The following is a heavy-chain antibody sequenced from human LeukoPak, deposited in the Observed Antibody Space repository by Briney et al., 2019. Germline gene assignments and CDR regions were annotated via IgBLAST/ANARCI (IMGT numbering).Heavy chain of an antibody. CDR1: GFTFSAIG. CDR3: ARKAFCNSATCYGALDV. D-gene: IGHD2/OR15-2a*01. V-gene: IGHV3-30*02. Sequence: GGSLRLSCVASGFTFSAIGMHWVRQAPGKGLEWVAYIYYDSRNAYYADSVKGRFTISRGNSKNTLYLQLNSLGAADTAVYYCARKAFCNSATCYGALDVWGQGTMVTVSS. CDR2: IYYDSRNA. J-gene: IGHJ3*01.